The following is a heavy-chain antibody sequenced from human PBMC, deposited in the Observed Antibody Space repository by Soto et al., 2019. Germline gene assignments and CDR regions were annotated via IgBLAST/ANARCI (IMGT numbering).Heavy chain of an antibody. V-gene: IGHV3-30*18. D-gene: IGHD3-16*01. CDR3: AKGGPTDASNWFDP. Sequence: GGSLRLSCAASGFTFSSYGMHWVRQAPGKGLEWVAVISYDGSNKYYADSVKGRFTISRDNSKNTLYLQMNSLRAEDTAVYYCAKGGPTDASNWFDPWGQGTLVTVSS. J-gene: IGHJ5*02. CDR2: ISYDGSNK. CDR1: GFTFSSYG.